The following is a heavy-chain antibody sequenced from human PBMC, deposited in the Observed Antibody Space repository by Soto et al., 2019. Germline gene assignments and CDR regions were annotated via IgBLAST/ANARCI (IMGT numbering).Heavy chain of an antibody. D-gene: IGHD3-3*01. Sequence: PSETLSLTCAVSGYSISSGYYWGWIRQPPGKGLEWIGSIYHSGSTYYNPSLKSRVTISVDTSKNQFSLKLSSVTAADTAVYYCARIDYDFWSGSFDWFDPWGQGTLVTVSS. CDR2: IYHSGST. CDR1: GYSISSGYY. J-gene: IGHJ5*02. V-gene: IGHV4-38-2*01. CDR3: ARIDYDFWSGSFDWFDP.